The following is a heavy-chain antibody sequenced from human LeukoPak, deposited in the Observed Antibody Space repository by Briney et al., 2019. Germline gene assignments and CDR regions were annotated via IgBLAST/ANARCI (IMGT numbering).Heavy chain of an antibody. CDR1: GFTFSSYA. V-gene: IGHV3-23*01. J-gene: IGHJ4*02. Sequence: GGSLRLSCAASGFTFSSYAMSWVRQAPGKGLEWVSAISGSGGSTYYADSVKGRFTISRDNSKNTLYLQMNSLRAEDTAVYYCAKDESALTVPIGGSDYWGQGTLVTVSS. CDR3: AKDESALTVPIGGSDY. CDR2: ISGSGGST. D-gene: IGHD4-17*01.